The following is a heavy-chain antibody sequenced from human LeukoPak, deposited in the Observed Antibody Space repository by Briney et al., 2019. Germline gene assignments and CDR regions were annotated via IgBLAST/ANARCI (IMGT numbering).Heavy chain of an antibody. J-gene: IGHJ6*02. CDR2: ISYDGSNK. D-gene: IGHD3-3*01. CDR1: GFTFSSYA. CDR3: ARTLLRFLEWLFNGMDV. Sequence: GSLRLSCAASGFTFSSYAMHWVRQAPGKGLEWVAVISYDGSNKYYADSVKGRFTISRDNSKNTLYLQMNSLRAEDTAVYYCARTLLRFLEWLFNGMDVWGQGTTVTVSS. V-gene: IGHV3-30-3*01.